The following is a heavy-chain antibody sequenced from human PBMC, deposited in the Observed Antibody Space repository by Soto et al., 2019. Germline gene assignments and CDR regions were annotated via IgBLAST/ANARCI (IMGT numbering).Heavy chain of an antibody. D-gene: IGHD3-10*01. Sequence: ASVKVSCKASGGTFSSYAISWVRQAPGQGLEWMGGIIPIFGTANYAQKFQGRVTITADESTSTAYMELSSLRSEDTAVYYCARRPPYYYGSGILPAEYGMDVWGQGTTVTVSS. J-gene: IGHJ6*02. CDR3: ARRPPYYYGSGILPAEYGMDV. CDR2: IIPIFGTA. V-gene: IGHV1-69*13. CDR1: GGTFSSYA.